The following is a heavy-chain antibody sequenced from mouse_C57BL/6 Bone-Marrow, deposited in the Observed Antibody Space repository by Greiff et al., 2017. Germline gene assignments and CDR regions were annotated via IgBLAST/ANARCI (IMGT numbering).Heavy chain of an antibody. Sequence: QVHVKQSGAELVKPGASVKISCKASGYAFSSYWMNWVKQRPGKGLEWIGQIYPGDGDPNYNGKFKGKATLTADKSSSTAYMQLSSLTSEDSAVYFCARGGYGSILYYYAMDYWGQGTSVTVSS. J-gene: IGHJ4*01. CDR1: GYAFSSYW. V-gene: IGHV1-80*01. CDR3: ARGGYGSILYYYAMDY. D-gene: IGHD1-1*01. CDR2: IYPGDGDP.